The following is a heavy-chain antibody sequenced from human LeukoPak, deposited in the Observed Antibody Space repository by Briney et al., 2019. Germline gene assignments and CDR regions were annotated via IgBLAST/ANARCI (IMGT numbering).Heavy chain of an antibody. J-gene: IGHJ4*02. Sequence: GGTLRLSCAASGFTFTSFGMSWVRQAPGKGLEWVSTISGSGGSTYYADSVKGRFTISRDNSKNTLYLQMNSLRAEDAAVYFCAKAPVTSCRGAYCYPFDSWGQGTLVTVSS. CDR3: AKAPVTSCRGAYCYPFDS. V-gene: IGHV3-23*01. D-gene: IGHD2-21*01. CDR1: GFTFTSFG. CDR2: ISGSGGST.